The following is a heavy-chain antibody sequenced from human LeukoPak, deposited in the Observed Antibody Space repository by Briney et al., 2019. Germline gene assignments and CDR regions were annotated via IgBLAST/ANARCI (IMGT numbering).Heavy chain of an antibody. V-gene: IGHV3-7*04. CDR3: ARDGYSGSYYDY. J-gene: IGHJ4*02. CDR2: IKKDGREK. CDR1: GFTFSSYW. Sequence: PGGSLRLSCAASGFTFSSYWMSWVRQAPGKGLEWVANIKKDGREKYYVDSVKGRFTTSRDNAKNSLYLQINSLRAEDTAVYYCARDGYSGSYYDYWGQGTLVTVSS. D-gene: IGHD1-26*01.